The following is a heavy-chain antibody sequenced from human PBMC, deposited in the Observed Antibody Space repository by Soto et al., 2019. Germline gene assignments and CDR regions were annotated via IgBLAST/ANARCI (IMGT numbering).Heavy chain of an antibody. CDR3: ARAVGTGVFDY. V-gene: IGHV1-69*18. CDR2: IIPRLDTP. D-gene: IGHD1-1*01. J-gene: IGHJ4*02. Sequence: QVQLVQSGTEVKRPGSSVKVSCKASGDSFATSTFSWVRQTPGQGLEWMGTIIPRLDTPDYAQKFQGSVTITADESTSTVYMELNSLRSDDAAVYYCARAVGTGVFDYWGQGTLVTVSS. CDR1: GDSFATST.